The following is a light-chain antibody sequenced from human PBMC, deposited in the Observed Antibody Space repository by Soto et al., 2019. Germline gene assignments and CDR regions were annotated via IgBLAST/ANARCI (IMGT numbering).Light chain of an antibody. CDR1: QSVSSNY. J-gene: IGKJ5*01. CDR3: QQRSNWPLT. V-gene: IGKV3D-20*02. Sequence: VCTPSPDTLSFSRGQRSTPYCSASQSVSSNYLAWYQQKLGQAPRLLIYDASRRATGIPARFSGSGSGTDFTLTISSLEPEDFAVYYCQQRSNWPLTFGQGTRLEIK. CDR2: DAS.